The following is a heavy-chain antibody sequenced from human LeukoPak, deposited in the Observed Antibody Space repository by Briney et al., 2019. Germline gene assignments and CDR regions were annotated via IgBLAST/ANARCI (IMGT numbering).Heavy chain of an antibody. CDR2: IYYSGST. CDR3: ARDGSGWSYYFDF. D-gene: IGHD6-19*01. V-gene: IGHV4-39*07. J-gene: IGHJ4*02. CDR1: GGSISSSSYY. Sequence: SETLSLTCTVSGGSISSSSYYWGWIRQPPGKGLEWIGSIYYSGSTYYNPSLKSRVTISVDTSKNQFSLKLRSVTAADTAVYYCARDGSGWSYYFDFWGQGTVVTVSS.